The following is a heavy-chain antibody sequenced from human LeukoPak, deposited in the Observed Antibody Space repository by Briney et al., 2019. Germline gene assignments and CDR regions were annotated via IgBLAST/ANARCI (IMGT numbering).Heavy chain of an antibody. CDR1: GFTFSSYG. CDR3: ARAMRYYDSSIDY. D-gene: IGHD3-22*01. Sequence: GGSLRLSCAASGFTFSSYGMNWVRQSPGKGLEWISYISTGSGTIYYADSVKGRFTTSRDNAKNSLSLQMNSLRAEDTAVYYCARAMRYYDSSIDYWGQGTLVTVSS. CDR2: ISTGSGTI. J-gene: IGHJ4*02. V-gene: IGHV3-48*04.